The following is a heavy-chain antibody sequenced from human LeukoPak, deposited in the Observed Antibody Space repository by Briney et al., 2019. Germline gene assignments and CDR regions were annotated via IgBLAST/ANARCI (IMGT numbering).Heavy chain of an antibody. J-gene: IGHJ4*02. D-gene: IGHD3-10*01. CDR2: IHHSGST. Sequence: NPSETLSLTCAVYDVSFSAYWWSWIRQPPGKGLEWIGEIHHSGSTNYNPSLKSRVTISVDTSKNQFSLKLSSVTATDTAVYYCARRGDYWGQGTLVTVSS. CDR3: ARRGDY. V-gene: IGHV4-34*01. CDR1: DVSFSAYW.